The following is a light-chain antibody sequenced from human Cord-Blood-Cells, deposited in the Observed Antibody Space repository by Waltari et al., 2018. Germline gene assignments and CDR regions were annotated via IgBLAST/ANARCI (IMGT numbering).Light chain of an antibody. CDR3: CSYAGSSTWV. CDR1: SSDVGSYNL. Sequence: QSALTQPASVSGSPGQSITISCTGTSSDVGSYNLVSWYQQHPGKAPKLMIYEGSTQPSGVVNRFSGSKSGNTASLTISGLQAEDEADYYCCSYAGSSTWVFGGGTKLTVL. J-gene: IGLJ3*02. V-gene: IGLV2-23*01. CDR2: EGS.